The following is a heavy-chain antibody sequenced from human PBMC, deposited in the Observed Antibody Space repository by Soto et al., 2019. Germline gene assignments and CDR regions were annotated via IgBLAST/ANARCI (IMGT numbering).Heavy chain of an antibody. CDR2: ISYSGST. J-gene: IGHJ4*02. V-gene: IGHV4-59*02. CDR3: ARDGAATGSVYIDY. Sequence: PSETLSLTCTVSGDCVSGYFWTWIRQPPGKGLEWIGYISYSGSTNYNSSLKSRVTMSIDTSKNQFSLRLTSVSAADTAVYYCARDGAATGSVYIDYWGQGPLVTVSS. CDR1: GDCVSGYF. D-gene: IGHD6-13*01.